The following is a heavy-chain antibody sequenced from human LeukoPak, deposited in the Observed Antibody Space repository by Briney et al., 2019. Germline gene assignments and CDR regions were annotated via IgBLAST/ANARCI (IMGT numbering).Heavy chain of an antibody. CDR3: ARAGARFLEWLPADY. V-gene: IGHV1-69*13. CDR1: GGTFSSYA. CDR2: IIPIFGTA. J-gene: IGHJ4*02. D-gene: IGHD3-3*01. Sequence: SVKVSCKASGGTFSSYAISWVRQAPGQGLEWMGGIIPIFGTANYAQKFQGRVTITADESTSTAYMELSSLRSEDTAVYYCARAGARFLEWLPADYWGQGTLVTVSS.